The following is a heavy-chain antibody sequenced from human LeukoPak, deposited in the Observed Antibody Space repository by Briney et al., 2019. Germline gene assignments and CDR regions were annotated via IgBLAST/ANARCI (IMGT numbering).Heavy chain of an antibody. CDR2: KHRGGST. CDR3: ARSWNFGRAVEAFDI. CDR1: GYSISSGYY. D-gene: IGHD1-1*01. V-gene: IGHV4-38-2*01. Sequence: PSETLSLTCAVSGYSISSGYYWGWIRQPPGKGLEWIGSKHRGGSTYYNPSLESRVTISIDTSMNQFSLRLSSVTAADTTDTAVYYCARSWNFGRAVEAFDIWGQGIMVTVS. J-gene: IGHJ3*02.